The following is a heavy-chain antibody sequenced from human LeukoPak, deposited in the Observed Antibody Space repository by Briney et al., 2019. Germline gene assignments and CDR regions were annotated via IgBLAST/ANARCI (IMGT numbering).Heavy chain of an antibody. V-gene: IGHV4-61*02. CDR1: GGSISSSSYY. CDR3: ARGATGYDILTGYYYYYYYYMDV. Sequence: SETLSLTCTVSGGSISSSSYYWSWIRQPAGKGLEWIGRIYTSGSTNYNPSLKSRVTMSVDTSKNQFSLKLSSVTAADTAVYYCARGATGYDILTGYYYYYYYYMDVWGKGTTVTISS. D-gene: IGHD3-9*01. J-gene: IGHJ6*03. CDR2: IYTSGST.